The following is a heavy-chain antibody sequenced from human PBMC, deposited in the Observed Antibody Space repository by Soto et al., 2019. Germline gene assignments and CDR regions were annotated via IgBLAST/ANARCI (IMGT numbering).Heavy chain of an antibody. CDR1: GYTFTSYG. J-gene: IGHJ3*02. CDR2: ISAYNGNT. CDR3: ARSKSGGYSSGWYTLDLDAFDI. D-gene: IGHD6-13*01. Sequence: GASVKVSCKASGYTFTSYGISWVRQAPGQGLEWMGWISAYNGNTNYAQKLQGRVTMTTGTSTSTAYMELRSLRSDDTAVYYCARSKSGGYSSGWYTLDLDAFDIWGQGTMVTVSS. V-gene: IGHV1-18*04.